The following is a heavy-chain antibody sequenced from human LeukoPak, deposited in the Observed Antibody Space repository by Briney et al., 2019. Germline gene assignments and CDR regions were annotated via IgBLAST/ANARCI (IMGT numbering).Heavy chain of an antibody. V-gene: IGHV3-23*01. Sequence: GGSLRLSCAAPGFSFSGCGMGWVRQAPGKGLEWVSTLSRTGDYTYYADSVKGRFSISRDNSKNTLYLQMASLRVEDTAIYYCAKLPAPGGDYVYFDSWGQGTLVTVSS. J-gene: IGHJ4*02. D-gene: IGHD3-16*01. CDR3: AKLPAPGGDYVYFDS. CDR1: GFSFSGCG. CDR2: LSRTGDYT.